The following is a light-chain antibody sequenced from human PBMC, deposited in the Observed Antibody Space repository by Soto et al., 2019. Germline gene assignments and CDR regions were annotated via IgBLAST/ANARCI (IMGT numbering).Light chain of an antibody. J-gene: IGLJ1*01. V-gene: IGLV2-14*01. Sequence: QSALTQPASVSGSPGQSITISCTGTSSDVGAYNFVSWYQQHPGKAPKLLISEVSNRPSGISNRFSGSKSGNTASLTISGLQAEDEADYYCSSYTTRFTLRLFGTGTKLTVL. CDR2: EVS. CDR3: SSYTTRFTLRL. CDR1: SSDVGAYNF.